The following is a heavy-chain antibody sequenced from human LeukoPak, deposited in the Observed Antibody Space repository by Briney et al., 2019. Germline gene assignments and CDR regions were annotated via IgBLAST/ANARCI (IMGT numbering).Heavy chain of an antibody. J-gene: IGHJ4*02. CDR2: IYYTGST. D-gene: IGHD6-19*01. V-gene: IGHV4-39*01. CDR3: ARLSSGWYGGFIDY. Sequence: SETLSLTCTVSGGSISSSSYYWGWIRQPPGKGLEWIGSIYYTGSTYYNPSLKSRVTISVDTSKNQSSLKLSSVTAADTAVYYCARLSSGWYGGFIDYWGQGTLVTVSS. CDR1: GGSISSSSYY.